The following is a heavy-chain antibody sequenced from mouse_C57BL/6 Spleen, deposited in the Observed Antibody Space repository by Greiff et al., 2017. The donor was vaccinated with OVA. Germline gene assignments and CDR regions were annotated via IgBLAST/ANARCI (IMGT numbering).Heavy chain of an antibody. CDR1: GYAFTNYL. Sequence: QVQLKESGAELVRPGTSVKVSCKASGYAFTNYLIEWVKQRPGQGLEWIGVINPGSGGTNYNEKFKGKATLTADKSSSTAYMQLSSLTSEDSAVYFCARSRATVEMDYWGQGTSVTVSS. D-gene: IGHD1-1*01. CDR2: INPGSGGT. CDR3: ARSRATVEMDY. J-gene: IGHJ4*01. V-gene: IGHV1-54*01.